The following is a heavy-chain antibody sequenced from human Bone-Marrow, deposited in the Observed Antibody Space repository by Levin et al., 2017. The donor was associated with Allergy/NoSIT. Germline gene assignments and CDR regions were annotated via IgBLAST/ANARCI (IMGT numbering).Heavy chain of an antibody. Sequence: PGGSLRLSCAASGFTFSSYAMHWVRQAPGKGLEWVAVISYDGSNKYYADSVKGRFTISRDNSKNTLYLQMNSLRAEDTAVYYCARDYQWLAQGGWFDPWGQGTLVTVSS. J-gene: IGHJ5*02. CDR1: GFTFSSYA. V-gene: IGHV3-30-3*01. CDR3: ARDYQWLAQGGWFDP. CDR2: ISYDGSNK. D-gene: IGHD6-19*01.